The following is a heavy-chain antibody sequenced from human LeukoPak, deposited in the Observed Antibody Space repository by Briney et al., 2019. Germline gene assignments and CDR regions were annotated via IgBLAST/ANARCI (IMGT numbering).Heavy chain of an antibody. CDR1: GGTFTSYA. Sequence: SVKVSCKASGGTFTSYAISWVRQAPGQGLEWMGGIIPIFGTANYAQKFQGRVTITTDESTSTAYMELSSLRSEDTAVYYCARDRSGSYWRWDFDYWGQGTLVTVSS. CDR3: ARDRSGSYWRWDFDY. CDR2: IIPIFGTA. D-gene: IGHD1-26*01. J-gene: IGHJ4*02. V-gene: IGHV1-69*05.